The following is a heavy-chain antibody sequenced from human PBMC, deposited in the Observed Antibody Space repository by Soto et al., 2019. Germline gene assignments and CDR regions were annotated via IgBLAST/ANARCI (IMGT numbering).Heavy chain of an antibody. J-gene: IGHJ3*02. CDR3: ASWLGYCSGGSCDSGDAFDI. CDR2: IIPILGIA. D-gene: IGHD2-15*01. V-gene: IGHV1-69*02. CDR1: GGTFSSYT. Sequence: QVQLVQSGAEVKKPGSSVKVSCKASGGTFSSYTISWVRQAPGQGLEWMGRIIPILGIANYAQKFQGRVTITADKSTSTAYMELSSLRSEDTAVYYCASWLGYCSGGSCDSGDAFDIWGQGTMVTVSS.